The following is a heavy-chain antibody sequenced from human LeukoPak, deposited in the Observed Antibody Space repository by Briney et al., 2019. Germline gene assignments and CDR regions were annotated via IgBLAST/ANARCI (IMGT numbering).Heavy chain of an antibody. J-gene: IGHJ4*02. V-gene: IGHV1-3*01. D-gene: IGHD3-10*01. CDR3: ASLGITMVRGVMSY. Sequence: KFQGRVTITRDTSASTAYMELSSLRSEDTAVYYCASLGITMVRGVMSYWGQGTLVTVSS.